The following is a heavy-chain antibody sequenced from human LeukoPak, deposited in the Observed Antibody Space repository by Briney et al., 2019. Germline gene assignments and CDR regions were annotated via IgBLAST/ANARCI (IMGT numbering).Heavy chain of an antibody. CDR1: GFSFSSYA. D-gene: IGHD2-21*02. CDR3: ARGLTQIPRLATGLGH. V-gene: IGHV3-33*01. J-gene: IGHJ4*02. Sequence: GRSLRLSCAASGFSFSSYAMHWVRQAPGKGLEWVAVIWYDGGNKYYADSVKGRFTISRDNSKNTLYLEMNSLRAEDTAVYYCARGLTQIPRLATGLGHWGQGTLVTVSS. CDR2: IWYDGGNK.